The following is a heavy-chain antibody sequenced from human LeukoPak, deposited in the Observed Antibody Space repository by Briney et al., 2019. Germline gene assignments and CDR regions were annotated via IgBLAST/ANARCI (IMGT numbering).Heavy chain of an antibody. CDR1: GLTFSSYA. J-gene: IGHJ3*01. D-gene: IGHD2-2*01. CDR3: ANKACSDTDCHVLDAFDF. Sequence: GGSLRLSCVASGLTFSSYAMSWVRQAPGKGMEWVSTISGSGGSPYYADSVKGRFTISRDNSKNTLYLQMDSLRAEYTALFHCANKACSDTDCHVLDAFDFWGQGTMVTVSS. V-gene: IGHV3-23*01. CDR2: ISGSGGSP.